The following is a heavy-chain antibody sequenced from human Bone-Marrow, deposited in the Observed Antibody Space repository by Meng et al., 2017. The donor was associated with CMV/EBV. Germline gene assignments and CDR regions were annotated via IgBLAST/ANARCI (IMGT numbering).Heavy chain of an antibody. J-gene: IGHJ6*02. Sequence: GESLKISCAASEFTFSTYAMHWVRQAPGKGLEWVALISYDGTNRYFADSVRGRFTISRDNSKNTLFLQMISLRPEDTAVYYCARGAPAAILAYYYYGMDVWGQGTTVTVSS. CDR2: ISYDGTNR. CDR3: ARGAPAAILAYYYYGMDV. V-gene: IGHV3-30*04. D-gene: IGHD2-2*02. CDR1: EFTFSTYA.